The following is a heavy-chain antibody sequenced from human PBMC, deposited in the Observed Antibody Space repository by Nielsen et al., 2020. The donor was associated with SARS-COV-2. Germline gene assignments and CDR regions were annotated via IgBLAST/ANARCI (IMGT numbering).Heavy chain of an antibody. J-gene: IGHJ6*02. CDR3: AKGGDNGMDV. CDR1: GFNFRNNA. V-gene: IGHV3-9*01. CDR2: ISWNSGSI. D-gene: IGHD5-24*01. Sequence: SLKISCVASGFNFRNNAMHWVRQAPGKGLEWVSGISWNSGSIGYADSVKGRFTISRDNAKNSLYLQMNSLRAEDTALYYCAKGGDNGMDVWGQGTTVTVSS.